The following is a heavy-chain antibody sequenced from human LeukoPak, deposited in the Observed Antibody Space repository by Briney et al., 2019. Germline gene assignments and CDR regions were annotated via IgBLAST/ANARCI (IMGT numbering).Heavy chain of an antibody. V-gene: IGHV4-38-2*02. CDR1: GYSISSGYY. CDR3: ARFYDTYYMDV. J-gene: IGHJ6*03. D-gene: IGHD3-9*01. CDR2: IYHSGRT. Sequence: PSETLSLTCTVSGYSISSGYYWGWIRQPPGKGLEWIGSIYHSGRTFYNPSLKSRVTISVDTSKNQFSLKLSSVTAADTAVYYCARFYDTYYMDVWGKGTTVTVSS.